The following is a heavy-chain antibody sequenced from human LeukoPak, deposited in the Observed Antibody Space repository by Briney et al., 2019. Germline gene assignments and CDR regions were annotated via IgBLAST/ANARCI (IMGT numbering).Heavy chain of an antibody. Sequence: ASVKVSCKASGYTFTGYYMHWVRQAPGQGLEWMGWINRNSGGTNYAQKFQGRVTMTRDTSISTAYMELSRLRSDDTAVYYCARDRIFGVVIINWLDPWGQGTLVTVSS. J-gene: IGHJ5*02. CDR1: GYTFTGYY. V-gene: IGHV1-2*02. D-gene: IGHD3-3*02. CDR2: INRNSGGT. CDR3: ARDRIFGVVIINWLDP.